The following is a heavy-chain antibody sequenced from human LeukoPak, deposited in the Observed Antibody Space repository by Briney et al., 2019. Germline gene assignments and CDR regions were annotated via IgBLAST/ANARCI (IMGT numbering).Heavy chain of an antibody. J-gene: IGHJ4*02. V-gene: IGHV3-48*04. D-gene: IGHD1-26*01. CDR3: ARVGALGSLGY. Sequence: PGGSLRLPCAASGFTFNSFSMDWVRQVPGKGLEWVSYISSSGNTIYYADSVKGRFTISRDNANNLLYLQMSGLRAEDTAVYYCARVGALGSLGYWGQGILVAVSS. CDR2: ISSSGNTI. CDR1: GFTFNSFS.